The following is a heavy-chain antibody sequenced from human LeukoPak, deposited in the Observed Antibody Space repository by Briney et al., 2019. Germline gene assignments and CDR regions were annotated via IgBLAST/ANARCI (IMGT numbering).Heavy chain of an antibody. CDR3: AKVDSANTYDY. V-gene: IGHV1-3*01. Sequence: ASVKVSCKASGYTFTSYAMHWVRQAPGQRLEWMGWINVGNGDTKYSQKFQGRVTITRDTSAGTAYMELSSLRSEDTAVYHCAKVDSANTYDYWGQGTLVTVSS. CDR1: GYTFTSYA. D-gene: IGHD3/OR15-3a*01. CDR2: INVGNGDT. J-gene: IGHJ4*02.